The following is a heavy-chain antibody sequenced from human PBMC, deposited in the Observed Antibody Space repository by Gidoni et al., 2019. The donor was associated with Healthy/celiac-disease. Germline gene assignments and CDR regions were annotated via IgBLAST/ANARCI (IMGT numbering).Heavy chain of an antibody. V-gene: IGHV3-30*18. CDR1: GFTFRSHG. D-gene: IGHD3-16*01. J-gene: IGHJ6*02. CDR2: ISYDGSNK. Sequence: QVQLVESGGGVVQPGRSLRLSCAASGFTFRSHGMHWVRQAPGKGLEWVAVISYDGSNKYYADSVKGRFTISRDNSKNTLYLQMNSLRAEDTAVYYCANLHYGPDNYYYYYGMDVWGQGTTVTVSS. CDR3: ANLHYGPDNYYYYYGMDV.